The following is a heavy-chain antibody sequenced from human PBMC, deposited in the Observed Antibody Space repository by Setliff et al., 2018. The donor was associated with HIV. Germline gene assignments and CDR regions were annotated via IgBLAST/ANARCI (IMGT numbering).Heavy chain of an antibody. CDR1: GGSISSGGYY. Sequence: SETLSLTCTVSGGSISSGGYYWSWIRQPAGKGLEWIGRIYSSGSTTYSPSLKSRVTISVDTSKNQFSLKVSSVTAADTAVYYCARDRSSGGYTYGLIDYWGQGTLVTVSS. D-gene: IGHD5-18*01. V-gene: IGHV4-61*02. CDR3: ARDRSSGGYTYGLIDY. CDR2: IYSSGST. J-gene: IGHJ4*02.